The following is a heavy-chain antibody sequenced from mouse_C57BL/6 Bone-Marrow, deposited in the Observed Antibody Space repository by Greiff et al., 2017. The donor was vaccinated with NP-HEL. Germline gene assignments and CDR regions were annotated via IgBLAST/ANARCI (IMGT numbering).Heavy chain of an antibody. J-gene: IGHJ3*01. D-gene: IGHD2-3*01. Sequence: QVQLQQSGPELVKPGASVKISCKASGYAFSSSWMNWVKQRPGKGLEWIGRIYPGDGDTNYNGKFKGKATLTADKSSSAAYMQLSSLTSEDSAVYFCARSEDGYSRFPFAYWGQGTLVTVSA. V-gene: IGHV1-82*01. CDR1: GYAFSSSW. CDR2: IYPGDGDT. CDR3: ARSEDGYSRFPFAY.